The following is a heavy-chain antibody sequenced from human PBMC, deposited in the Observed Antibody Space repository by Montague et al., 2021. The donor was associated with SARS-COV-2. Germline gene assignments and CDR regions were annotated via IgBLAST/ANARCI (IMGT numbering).Heavy chain of an antibody. Sequence: SETLSLTCTVSGGSIGSSDHSWGWLRQRPGKGLEWFGYIYFSGNSCSTPSIQIRVTISVDTSQNQFSLKMRSVTAADVAVYSCASQDGMSTRIPGSLDDWGQGTLVTVSS. D-gene: IGHD5/OR15-5a*01. CDR3: ASQDGMSTRIPGSLDD. CDR1: GGSIGSSDHS. CDR2: IYFSGNS. V-gene: IGHV4-39*01. J-gene: IGHJ4*02.